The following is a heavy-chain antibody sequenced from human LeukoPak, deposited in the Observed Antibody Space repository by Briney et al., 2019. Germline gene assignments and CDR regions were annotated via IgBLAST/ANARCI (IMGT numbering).Heavy chain of an antibody. Sequence: GGSLRLSCAASGFTFSSYWMHWVRRAPGKGLVWVSRINSDGSSTSYADSVKGRFTISRDNSKNTLYLQMNSLRAEDTAVYYCAKTGYSSGWYPTTDYWGQGTLVTVSS. D-gene: IGHD6-19*01. V-gene: IGHV3-74*01. CDR3: AKTGYSSGWYPTTDY. J-gene: IGHJ4*02. CDR2: INSDGSST. CDR1: GFTFSSYW.